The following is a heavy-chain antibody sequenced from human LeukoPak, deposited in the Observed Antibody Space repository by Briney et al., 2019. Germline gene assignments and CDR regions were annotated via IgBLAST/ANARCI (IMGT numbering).Heavy chain of an antibody. V-gene: IGHV3-9*01. CDR1: GFTFADHA. Sequence: GTSLRLSCVASGFTFADHAMHWVRRAPGQGLEWVTGINWNNDGIVYAASVKGRFTVSRDNAKNTLYLQMNGLRPEDTAFYYCARDDYNTLGHNFHHWGQGTLVTVSS. CDR3: ARDDYNTLGHNFHH. J-gene: IGHJ1*01. D-gene: IGHD1-1*01. CDR2: INWNNDGI.